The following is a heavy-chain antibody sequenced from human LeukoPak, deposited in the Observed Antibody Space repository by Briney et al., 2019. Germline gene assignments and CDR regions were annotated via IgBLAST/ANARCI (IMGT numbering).Heavy chain of an antibody. CDR1: GGSISSYY. Sequence: PSETLSLTCTVSGGSISSYYWSWIRQPPGKGLEWIGYIYYSGSTNYNPSLKSRATISVDTSKNQFSLKLSSVTAADTAVYYCARAYCSGGSCYEPAFDIWGQGTMVTVSS. CDR2: IYYSGST. V-gene: IGHV4-59*01. D-gene: IGHD2-15*01. J-gene: IGHJ3*02. CDR3: ARAYCSGGSCYEPAFDI.